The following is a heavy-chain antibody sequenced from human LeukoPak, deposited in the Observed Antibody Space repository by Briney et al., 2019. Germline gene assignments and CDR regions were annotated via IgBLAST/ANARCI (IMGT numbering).Heavy chain of an antibody. CDR1: GASISSSNDY. D-gene: IGHD2-2*01. CDR3: AGQFATASADTRGYFDF. Sequence: KASETLSLACSVSGASISSSNDYWGWIRQAPGKGLEWIGSITYDGSAHYNPSLMSRATILVDTSKNQFSLKLSSVTAADAAMYYCAGQFATASADTRGYFDFWGQGTVVTVSS. J-gene: IGHJ4*02. V-gene: IGHV4-39*01. CDR2: ITYDGSA.